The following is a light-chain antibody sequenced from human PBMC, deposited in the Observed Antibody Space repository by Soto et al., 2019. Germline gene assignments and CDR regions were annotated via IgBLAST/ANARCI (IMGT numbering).Light chain of an antibody. CDR3: QQNYSLPIT. CDR2: AAS. Sequence: DIQMTQSPSSLSASVGDRVTITGRTSQTITTSLSWYRQKPGRAPDLLIYAASSLQSGIPSRFGGRGSGTDFTLTITGLQPEDFATYYCQQNYSLPITCGQGTRLEIK. J-gene: IGKJ5*01. V-gene: IGKV1-39*01. CDR1: QTITTS.